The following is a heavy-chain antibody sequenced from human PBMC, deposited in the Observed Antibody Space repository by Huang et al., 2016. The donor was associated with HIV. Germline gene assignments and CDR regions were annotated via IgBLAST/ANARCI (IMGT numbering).Heavy chain of an antibody. Sequence: QVQLQQSGPGLLKPSQTLSLTCAISDDSVSANCVTWKWIRQSPSGGLEWLGRTYYRCKWYNDYAESVKSRITIETDISKNHFSLQLGSVVPEDTAVYFWARGHDFYYDKTGYSFDYWGQGSLVTVST. J-gene: IGHJ4*02. CDR3: ARGHDFYYDKTGYSFDY. V-gene: IGHV6-1*01. D-gene: IGHD3-9*01. CDR2: TYYRCKWYN. CDR1: DDSVSANCVT.